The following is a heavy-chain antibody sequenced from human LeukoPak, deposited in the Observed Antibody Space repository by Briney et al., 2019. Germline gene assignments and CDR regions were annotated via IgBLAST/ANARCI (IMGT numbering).Heavy chain of an antibody. CDR2: IYYSGST. D-gene: IGHD2-15*01. J-gene: IGHJ5*02. V-gene: IGHV4-39*07. CDR1: GGSISSSSYY. CDR3: ARGRIVVVVAATPWFDP. Sequence: PSETLSLTCTVSGGSISSSSYYWGWIRQPPGKGLEWIGSIYYSGSTYYNPSLKSRVTISVDTSKNQFSLKLSSVTAADTAVYYCARGRIVVVVAATPWFDPWGQGTLVTVSS.